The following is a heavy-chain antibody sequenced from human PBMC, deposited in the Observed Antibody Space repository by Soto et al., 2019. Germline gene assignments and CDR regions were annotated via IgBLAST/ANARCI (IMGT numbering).Heavy chain of an antibody. CDR1: GFTFSSYA. CDR2: ISGSGGST. CDR3: AGVDYYYYYGMDV. Sequence: GGSLRLSCAASGFTFSSYAMSWVRQAPGKGLEWVSAISGSGGSTYYADSVKGRFTISRDNSKNTLYLQMNSLRAEDTAVYYCAGVDYYYYYGMDVWGQGTMVTVSS. V-gene: IGHV3-23*01. J-gene: IGHJ6*02.